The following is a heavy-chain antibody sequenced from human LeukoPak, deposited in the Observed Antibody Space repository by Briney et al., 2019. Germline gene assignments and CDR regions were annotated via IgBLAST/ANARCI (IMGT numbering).Heavy chain of an antibody. V-gene: IGHV4-34*01. J-gene: IGHJ3*02. D-gene: IGHD2-2*01. CDR3: ARHGPIVVVPAAKFRRGAPPPAFDI. Sequence: SETLSLTCAVYGGSFSGYYWSWIRQPPGKGLEWIGEINHSGSTNYNPSLKSRVTISVDTSKNQFSLKLSSVTAADTAVYYCARHGPIVVVPAAKFRRGAPPPAFDIWGQGTMVTVSS. CDR2: INHSGST. CDR1: GGSFSGYY.